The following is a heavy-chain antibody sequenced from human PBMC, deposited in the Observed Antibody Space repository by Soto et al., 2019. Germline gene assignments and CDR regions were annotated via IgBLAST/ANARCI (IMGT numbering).Heavy chain of an antibody. Sequence: SETLSLTCTVSCGSISSSCYYWGWIRQPPGKGLEWIESSDYSGSTYPNPSLKSRVTISVDTSKSQFSLKLGSVTAVDTAVYYCARHHQDFDYWGQGTLVTVSS. CDR3: ARHHQDFDY. CDR2: SDYSGST. V-gene: IGHV4-39*01. J-gene: IGHJ4*02. CDR1: CGSISSSCYY.